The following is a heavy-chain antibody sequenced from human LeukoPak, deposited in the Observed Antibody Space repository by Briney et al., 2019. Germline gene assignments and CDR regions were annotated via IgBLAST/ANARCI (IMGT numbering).Heavy chain of an antibody. J-gene: IGHJ5*02. CDR1: GFRFTSYW. CDR2: IKTDGSEK. CDR3: ARDINPKYNNGDP. V-gene: IGHV3-7*01. Sequence: GGSLRLSCAASGFRFTSYWMSWVRQAPGKGLEWVANIKTDGSEKYYVDFVKGRFTVSRDNAVNSLVLQMDSLRVEDTGVYYCARDINPKYNNGDPWGQGTLVTVSS. D-gene: IGHD1-1*01.